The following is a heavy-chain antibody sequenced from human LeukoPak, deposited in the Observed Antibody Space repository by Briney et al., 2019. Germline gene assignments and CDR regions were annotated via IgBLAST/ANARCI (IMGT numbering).Heavy chain of an antibody. CDR2: IYYSGST. CDR3: ARGYCSGGSCYSGWFNP. CDR1: GGSISSYY. Sequence: SETLSLTCTVSGGSISSYYWSWIRQPPGKGLEWIGYIYYSGSTNYNPSLKSRVTISVDTSKNQFSLKLSSVTAADTAVYYCARGYCSGGSCYSGWFNPRGQGTLVTVSS. V-gene: IGHV4-59*01. D-gene: IGHD2-15*01. J-gene: IGHJ5*02.